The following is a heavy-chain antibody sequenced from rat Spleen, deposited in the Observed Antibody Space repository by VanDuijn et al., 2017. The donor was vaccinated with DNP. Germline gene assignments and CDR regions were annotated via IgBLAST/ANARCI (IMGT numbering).Heavy chain of an antibody. Sequence: EVQLVESGGGLVQPGRSLKLSCAASGFTFSNYDMAWVRQAPTRGLEWVAAISPSGGRSYYRDPVKGRFTVSRDNTKSSLYLQMDSLRSEDTATYYCARPNYGGYEGWFAYWGQGTLVTVSS. D-gene: IGHD1-11*01. CDR2: ISPSGGRS. J-gene: IGHJ3*01. CDR1: GFTFSNYD. CDR3: ARPNYGGYEGWFAY. V-gene: IGHV5-25*01.